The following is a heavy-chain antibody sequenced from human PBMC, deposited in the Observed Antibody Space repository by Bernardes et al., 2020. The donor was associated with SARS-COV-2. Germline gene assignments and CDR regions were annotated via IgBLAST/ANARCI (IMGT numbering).Heavy chain of an antibody. CDR1: GFTFSSYA. V-gene: IGHV3-64*01. D-gene: IGHD2-15*01. Sequence: GGSLSLSCAASGFTFSSYAMHWVRPAPGKGLEYVSAISNNGDSTYYANSVKGRFTISRDNSKNTLYLQMGSLRAEDMAMYYCAGGVGGFHSTAGAYWGRGPRVNV. CDR2: ISNNGDST. J-gene: IGHJ4*02. CDR3: AGGVGGFHSTAGAY.